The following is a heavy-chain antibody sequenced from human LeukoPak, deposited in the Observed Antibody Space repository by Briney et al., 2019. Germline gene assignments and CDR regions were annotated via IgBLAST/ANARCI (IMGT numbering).Heavy chain of an antibody. J-gene: IGHJ3*02. D-gene: IGHD3-22*01. V-gene: IGHV4-59*08. Sequence: SETLSLTCTVSGGSIGTYSWNWIRQPPGKGLEWIGYIYYSGTTNYNPSLKSRVTISVDTSKNQFSLKLSSVIAADTAVYYCARQRSSGYYYMSDAFDIWGQGTMVTVSS. CDR3: ARQRSSGYYYMSDAFDI. CDR1: GGSIGTYS. CDR2: IYYSGTT.